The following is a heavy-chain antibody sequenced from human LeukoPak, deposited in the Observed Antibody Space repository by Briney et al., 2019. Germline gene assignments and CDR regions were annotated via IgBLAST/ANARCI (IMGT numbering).Heavy chain of an antibody. Sequence: GRSLRLSCAASGFTFSSYGMHWVRQAPGKGLEWVAVISYDGSNKYYADSVKGRFTISRDNSKNTLYLQMNSLRAEDTAVYYCAKATAGYSYYFDYWGQGTLVTVSS. CDR1: GFTFSSYG. CDR3: AKATAGYSYYFDY. V-gene: IGHV3-30*18. J-gene: IGHJ4*02. D-gene: IGHD6-13*01. CDR2: ISYDGSNK.